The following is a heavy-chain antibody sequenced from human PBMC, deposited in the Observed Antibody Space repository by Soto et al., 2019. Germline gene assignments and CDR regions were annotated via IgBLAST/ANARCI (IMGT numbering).Heavy chain of an antibody. Sequence: GGSLRLSCAASGFTFSNDWMNWVRQGPGKGLEWVSRIISGGTRVTYADSVKGRFTIARDNAKNTLYLEMHSLTAEDTAVYYCARERTSKGGMDVWGQGTTVTVSS. CDR3: ARERTSKGGMDV. CDR1: GFTFSNDW. V-gene: IGHV3-74*01. CDR2: IISGGTRV. J-gene: IGHJ6*02.